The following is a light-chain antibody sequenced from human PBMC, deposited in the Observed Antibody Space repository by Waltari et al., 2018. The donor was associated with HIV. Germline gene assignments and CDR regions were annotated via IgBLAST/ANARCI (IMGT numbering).Light chain of an antibody. CDR2: GNT. V-gene: IGLV1-40*01. Sequence: QSVLTQPPSVSGAPGQRVTISCTGTNSNIGAGYAVPWYQQRPGTAPKLLISGNTYRPSGVPDRFSGSKSGTSASLTITGLQAEDEADYYCQSYDTGLSGSRVFGGGTKVTVL. CDR3: QSYDTGLSGSRV. CDR1: NSNIGAGYA. J-gene: IGLJ3*02.